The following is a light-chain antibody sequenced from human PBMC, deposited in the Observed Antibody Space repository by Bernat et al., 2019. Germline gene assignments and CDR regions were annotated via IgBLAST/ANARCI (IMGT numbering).Light chain of an antibody. CDR2: QDH. V-gene: IGLV3-1*01. J-gene: IGLJ2*01. CDR3: QAWDRGSLV. CDR1: KLGDKI. Sequence: SYELTQTPSVSVSPGQTATISCSGDKLGDKIVSWYQQKAGQAPVLVSYQDHKRPSGIPERFSGSNDGNTATLSVGGTQPIDEADYYCQAWDRGSLVFGGGTKLTVL.